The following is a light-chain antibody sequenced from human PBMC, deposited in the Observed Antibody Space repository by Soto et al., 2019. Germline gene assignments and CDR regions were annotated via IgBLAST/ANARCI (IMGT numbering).Light chain of an antibody. J-gene: IGKJ1*01. V-gene: IGKV1-5*03. Sequence: QMTQSPSTLSASEGDRVTITCWASQSVGSWLAWHQQKPGRAPKLLFYKASNLQDGVPSRFSGSGSGTEFTLTISWLQPDDVATYVCRQYSRYPSTFGQGTKVEIK. CDR2: KAS. CDR1: QSVGSW. CDR3: RQYSRYPST.